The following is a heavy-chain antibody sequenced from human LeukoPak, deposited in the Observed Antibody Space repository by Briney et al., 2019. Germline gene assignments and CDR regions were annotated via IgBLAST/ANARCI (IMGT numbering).Heavy chain of an antibody. V-gene: IGHV4-39*01. D-gene: IGHD6-19*01. Sequence: SETLSLTCTVSGDSFTSDSYYWGWIRQSPGKGLEWIGTVSYSGSTYYKPSLQSRVTMSVDTSKRQFSLKLWSVTAADTAVYYCARHTYNTGSADYWGQGTLVTVSS. J-gene: IGHJ4*02. CDR2: VSYSGST. CDR3: ARHTYNTGSADY. CDR1: GDSFTSDSYY.